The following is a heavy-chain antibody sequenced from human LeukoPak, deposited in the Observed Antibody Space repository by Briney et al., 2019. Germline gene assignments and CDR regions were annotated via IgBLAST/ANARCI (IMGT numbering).Heavy chain of an antibody. CDR2: TYYRSKWFN. Sequence: SQTLSLTSAVSGDSVSSNGVAWNWIRQSPSRGLEWLGRTYYRSKWFNDYAVSVNSRITISPDISKNQFSLQLNSVTPEDTAVYFCARGAWRSFDYWGQGTLVTVTS. CDR1: GDSVSSNGVA. V-gene: IGHV6-1*01. CDR3: ARGAWRSFDY. J-gene: IGHJ4*02.